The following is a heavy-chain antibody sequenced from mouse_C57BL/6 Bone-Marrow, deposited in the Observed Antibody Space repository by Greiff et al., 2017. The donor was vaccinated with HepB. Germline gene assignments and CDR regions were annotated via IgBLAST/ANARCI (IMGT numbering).Heavy chain of an antibody. CDR3: ARHGYDPYYYAMDY. CDR2: INSDGGST. Sequence: EVHLVESGGGLVQPGESLKLSCESNEYEFPSHDMSWVRKTPEKRLELVAAINSDGGSTYYPDTMEKRFIISRDNTKKTLYLQMSRLRSEDTALYYCARHGYDPYYYAMDYWGQGTSVTVSS. J-gene: IGHJ4*01. V-gene: IGHV5-2*01. D-gene: IGHD2-2*01. CDR1: EYEFPSHD.